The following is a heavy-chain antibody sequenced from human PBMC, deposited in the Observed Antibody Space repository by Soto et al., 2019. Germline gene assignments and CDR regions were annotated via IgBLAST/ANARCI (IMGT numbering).Heavy chain of an antibody. CDR1: GGTLSNSA. J-gene: IGHJ6*02. D-gene: IGHD3-22*01. V-gene: IGHV1-69*19. CDR3: ATGRIVVVGSRAYYGMDV. CDR2: IIPVFGIV. Sequence: QLQLAQSGADVKKAGSSVKVSCKASGGTLSNSAFNWVRQAPGQGLEWMGGIIPVFGIVNYAQKFQDRVTITADESTSTAYMELRSLRSEDTAVYFCATGRIVVVGSRAYYGMDVWGQGTTVTV.